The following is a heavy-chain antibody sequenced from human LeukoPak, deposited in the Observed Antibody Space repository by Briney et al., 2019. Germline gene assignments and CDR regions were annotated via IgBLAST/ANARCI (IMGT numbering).Heavy chain of an antibody. J-gene: IGHJ4*02. D-gene: IGHD3-10*01. Sequence: PSETLSLTCAVSGYSISSGYYWGWIRQPPGKGLEWIGSIYHSGSTYYNPSLKSRVTISVDTSKNQFSLKLSSVTAAGTAVYYCASVWSRDYFDYWGQGTLVTVSS. CDR3: ASVWSRDYFDY. CDR2: IYHSGST. V-gene: IGHV4-38-2*01. CDR1: GYSISSGYY.